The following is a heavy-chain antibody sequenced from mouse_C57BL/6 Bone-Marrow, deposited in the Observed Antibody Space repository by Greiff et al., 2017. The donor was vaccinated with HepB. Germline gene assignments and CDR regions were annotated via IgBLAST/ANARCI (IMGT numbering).Heavy chain of an antibody. V-gene: IGHV1-69*01. D-gene: IGHD2-4*01. CDR3: ARICYDDDGGFYFDY. CDR1: GYTFTSYR. CDR2: IDPSDSYT. Sequence: QVQLQQPGAELVMPGASVKLSCKVSGYTFTSYRMHWVKQRPGQGLEWIGEIDPSDSYTNYNQKFKGKSTFTVDKSSSTAYMQLSSLTSEDSAVYICARICYDDDGGFYFDYWGQGTTLKVSS. J-gene: IGHJ2*01.